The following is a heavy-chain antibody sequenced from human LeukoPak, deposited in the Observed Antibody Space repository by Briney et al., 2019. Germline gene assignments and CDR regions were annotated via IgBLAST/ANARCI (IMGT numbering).Heavy chain of an antibody. Sequence: GGSLKLSCAATGLTFNTCDLHWVRQAPGKGLQWVTFIRSDGNSKYYADSVKGRFTISRDNSKNTLYLQMDSLRVEDTAVYYCANSEPTVTFGGIIGDYFDYWGQGTLVTVSS. J-gene: IGHJ4*02. D-gene: IGHD3-16*02. CDR1: GLTFNTCD. CDR3: ANSEPTVTFGGIIGDYFDY. CDR2: IRSDGNSK. V-gene: IGHV3-30*02.